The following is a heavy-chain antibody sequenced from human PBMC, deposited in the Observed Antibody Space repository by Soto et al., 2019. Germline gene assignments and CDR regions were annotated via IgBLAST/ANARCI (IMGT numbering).Heavy chain of an antibody. CDR3: ARTLAARFDY. CDR1: GFPFSDYY. CDR2: ITNSGSTK. D-gene: IGHD6-6*01. J-gene: IGHJ4*02. V-gene: IGHV3-11*01. Sequence: KAGGSLRLSCAASGFPFSDYYMSWIRQAPGKGLEWVSHITNSGSTKYYADSVKGRFTTSRDNAKNSLFLQMNSLRAEDTAVYYCARTLAARFDYWGQGTPVTVSS.